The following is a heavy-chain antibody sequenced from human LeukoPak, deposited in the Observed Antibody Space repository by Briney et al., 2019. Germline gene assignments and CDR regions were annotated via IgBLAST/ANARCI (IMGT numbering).Heavy chain of an antibody. D-gene: IGHD3-10*01. CDR1: GFTFSSHW. V-gene: IGHV3-7*01. CDR3: ARGFHGSGTLWVWFDP. CDR2: IKQDGSET. Sequence: GGSLRLSCVASGFTFSSHWMTWVRQAPGEGLEWVANIKQDGSETYYVDSVKGRFTISRDNAKNSLYLQMNSLRAEDTAVYYCARGFHGSGTLWVWFDPWGQGTLVTVSS. J-gene: IGHJ5*02.